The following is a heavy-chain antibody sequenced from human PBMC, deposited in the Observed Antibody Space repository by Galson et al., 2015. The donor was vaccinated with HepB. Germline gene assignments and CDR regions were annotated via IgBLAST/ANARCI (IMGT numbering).Heavy chain of an antibody. J-gene: IGHJ6*02. CDR2: INHSGST. Sequence: ETLSLTCAVYGGSFSGYYWSWIRQPPGKGLEWIGEINHSGSTNYNPSLKSRVTISVDTSKNQFSLKLSSVTAADTAVYYCARWGGRRGSSTSFYYYYYYGMDVWGQGTTVTVSS. D-gene: IGHD2-2*01. CDR1: GGSFSGYY. CDR3: ARWGGRRGSSTSFYYYYYYGMDV. V-gene: IGHV4-34*01.